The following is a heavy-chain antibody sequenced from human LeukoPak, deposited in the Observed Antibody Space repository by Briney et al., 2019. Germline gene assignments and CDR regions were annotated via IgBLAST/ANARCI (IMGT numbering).Heavy chain of an antibody. J-gene: IGHJ5*02. D-gene: IGHD3-10*01. CDR2: ISYDGSNK. V-gene: IGHV3-30*04. Sequence: GRSLRLSCAASGFTFSSYAMHWVRQAPGKGLEWVAVISYDGSNKYYADSVKGRFTISRDNSKNMLYLQMNSLRAEDTAVYYCARDGNYYGSGSYQNWFDPWGQGTLVTVSS. CDR3: ARDGNYYGSGSYQNWFDP. CDR1: GFTFSSYA.